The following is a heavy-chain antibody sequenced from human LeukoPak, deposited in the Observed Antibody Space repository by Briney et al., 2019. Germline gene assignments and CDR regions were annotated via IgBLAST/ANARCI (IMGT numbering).Heavy chain of an antibody. V-gene: IGHV4-4*07. J-gene: IGHJ3*02. CDR1: GGSISSYY. CDR2: IYTSGST. Sequence: SETLSLTCTVSGGSISSYYWSWLRQPAGKGLGWIGRIYTSGSTNYNPSLKSRVTMSVDTSKNQFSLKLSSVTAADTAVYYCARDRYDYVWGAFDIWGQGTMVTVSS. CDR3: ARDRYDYVWGAFDI. D-gene: IGHD3-16*01.